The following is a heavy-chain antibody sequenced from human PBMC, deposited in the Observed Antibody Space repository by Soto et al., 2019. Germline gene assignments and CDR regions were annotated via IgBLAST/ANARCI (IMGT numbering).Heavy chain of an antibody. V-gene: IGHV3-48*02. CDR2: IDGSGTAM. J-gene: IGHJ4*02. CDR1: GFTFSNFR. CDR3: ARQLYTVVTPQDY. D-gene: IGHD2-21*02. Sequence: PGGSLRLSCAASGFTFSNFRMNWIRQSPGKGLEWVSHIDGSGTAMSYVDSVKGRFTISRDNAKNSLYLEMTSLRDEDTAVYYCARQLYTVVTPQDYWGRGTLVTVSS.